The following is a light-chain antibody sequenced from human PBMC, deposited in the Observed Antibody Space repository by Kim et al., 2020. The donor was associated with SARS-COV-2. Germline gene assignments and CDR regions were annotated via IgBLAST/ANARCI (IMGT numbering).Light chain of an antibody. CDR1: KLGDKY. V-gene: IGLV3-1*01. CDR3: QVWDSSTKGV. CDR2: QDT. Sequence: SYELTQPPSVSVSPGQTASITCSGDKLGDKYVCWYQQKPGQSPAPVIFQDTKRPSGIPERFSGSKSGNTATLTISWTQPTDEAYYYCQVWDSSTKGVFGGGTRVTVL. J-gene: IGLJ3*02.